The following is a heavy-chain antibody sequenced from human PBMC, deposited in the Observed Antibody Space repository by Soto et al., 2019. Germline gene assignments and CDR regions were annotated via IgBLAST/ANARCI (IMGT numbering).Heavy chain of an antibody. Sequence: QVQLVQSGAEVKRPGASVTVSCRSSGDTFNDYYIHWVRQAPGQGLEWMGWINPNGGVTKYAQKCQGWVSITRDTSTRTVYMQLSRLRSDDTDVYYCARESGGATATLDYYYFYMDVWGTGTTVTVSS. J-gene: IGHJ6*03. V-gene: IGHV1-2*04. CDR3: ARESGGATATLDYYYFYMDV. CDR1: GDTFNDYY. D-gene: IGHD5-12*01. CDR2: INPNGGVT.